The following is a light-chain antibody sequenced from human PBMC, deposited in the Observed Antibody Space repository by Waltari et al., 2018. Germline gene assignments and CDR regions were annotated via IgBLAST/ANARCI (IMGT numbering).Light chain of an antibody. Sequence: QSVLTQPPSASGTPGQGVPIPCSGSSSNIGSNTVNWYQQLPGTAPKLLIYSNNQRPSGVPDRFSGSKSGTSASLAISGLQSEDEADYYCAAWDDSLNGRVFGGGTKLTVL. V-gene: IGLV1-44*01. CDR2: SNN. CDR3: AAWDDSLNGRV. CDR1: SSNIGSNT. J-gene: IGLJ3*02.